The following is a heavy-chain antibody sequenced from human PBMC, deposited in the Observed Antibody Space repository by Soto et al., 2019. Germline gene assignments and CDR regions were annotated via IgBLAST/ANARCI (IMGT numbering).Heavy chain of an antibody. J-gene: IGHJ4*02. CDR1: GGSISSDD. Sequence: SETLSLTFTVSGGSISSDDWGWFRQPPGKGLEWIGYIYYTGTTNYYPSLKSRATISVDTSRNQFSLNLSSVTAADTAVYYCARGSYYYDSSGYYHYWGQGTLVTVCS. CDR3: ARGSYYYDSSGYYHY. D-gene: IGHD3-22*01. V-gene: IGHV4-59*08. CDR2: IYYTGTT.